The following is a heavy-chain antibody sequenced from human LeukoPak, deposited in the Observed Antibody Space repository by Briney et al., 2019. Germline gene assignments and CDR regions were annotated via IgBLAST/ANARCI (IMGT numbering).Heavy chain of an antibody. CDR3: AKNEYYYDSSGYGAFDI. D-gene: IGHD3-22*01. V-gene: IGHV3-23*01. CDR2: ISDSGGST. J-gene: IGHJ3*02. CDR1: GFTFSSYA. Sequence: GGSLRLSCAASGFTFSSYAMSWVRQAPGKGLEWVSAISDSGGSTYYADSVKGRFTISRDNSKNTLYLQMNSLRAEDTAVYYCAKNEYYYDSSGYGAFDIWGQGTMVTVSS.